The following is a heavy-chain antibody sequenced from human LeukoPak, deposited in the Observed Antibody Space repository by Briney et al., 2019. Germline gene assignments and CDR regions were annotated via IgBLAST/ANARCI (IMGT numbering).Heavy chain of an antibody. CDR3: ARDPAGYSSSRYPFDY. V-gene: IGHV3-7*03. Sequence: PGGSLRLSCVGSGFTFSRYWLNWVRQAPGKGLEWVANIKQGGSEKYYVDSVKGRFTISRDNAKNSLYLQMNSLRAEDTAVYYCARDPAGYSSSRYPFDYWGQGTLVTVSS. CDR2: IKQGGSEK. J-gene: IGHJ4*02. D-gene: IGHD6-6*01. CDR1: GFTFSRYW.